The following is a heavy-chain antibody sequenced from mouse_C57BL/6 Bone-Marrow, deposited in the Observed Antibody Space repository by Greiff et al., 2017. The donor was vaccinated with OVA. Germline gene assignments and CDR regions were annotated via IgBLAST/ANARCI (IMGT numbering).Heavy chain of an antibody. CDR3: ARDNYYGSSHWYFDG. J-gene: IGHJ1*03. CDR2: IDPSDSET. V-gene: IGHV1-52*01. D-gene: IGHD1-1*01. Sequence: QVQLQQSGAELVRPGSSVKLSCKASGYTFTSYWMHWVKQRPIQGLEWIGNIDPSDSETHYNQKFKDKATLTVDKSSSTAYMQLSSLTSEDSAVYYCARDNYYGSSHWYFDGWGTGTTVTVSS. CDR1: GYTFTSYW.